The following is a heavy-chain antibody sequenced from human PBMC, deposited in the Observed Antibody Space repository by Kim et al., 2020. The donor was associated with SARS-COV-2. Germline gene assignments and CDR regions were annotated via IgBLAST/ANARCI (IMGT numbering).Heavy chain of an antibody. CDR3: ARAHLRYFDWLLSSYGMDV. CDR2: IIPIFGTA. D-gene: IGHD3-9*01. CDR1: GGTFSSYA. Sequence: SVKVSCKASGGTFSSYAISWVRQAPGQGLEWMGGIIPIFGTANYAQKFQGRVTITADESTSTAYMELSSLRSEDTAVYYCARAHLRYFDWLLSSYGMDVWGQGTTVTVSS. J-gene: IGHJ6*02. V-gene: IGHV1-69*13.